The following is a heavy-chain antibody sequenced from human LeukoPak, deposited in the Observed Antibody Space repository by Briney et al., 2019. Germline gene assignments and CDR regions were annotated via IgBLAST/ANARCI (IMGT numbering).Heavy chain of an antibody. D-gene: IGHD1-26*01. Sequence: GGSLRLSCAASGFVFSNYWMHWVRQAPGKGLVWVSRIKTDGSTITYADSVKGRFTISRDNAMNTLYLQMNSLGAEDTAVYYCARVGQGEWFFDLWGRGTLVTVSA. CDR1: GFVFSNYW. V-gene: IGHV3-74*01. CDR3: ARVGQGEWFFDL. J-gene: IGHJ2*01. CDR2: IKTDGSTI.